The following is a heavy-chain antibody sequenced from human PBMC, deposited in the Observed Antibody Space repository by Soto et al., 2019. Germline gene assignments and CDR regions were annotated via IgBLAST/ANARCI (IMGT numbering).Heavy chain of an antibody. CDR1: GFTFSNYW. CDR2: IKQDGSEK. J-gene: IGHJ4*02. V-gene: IGHV3-7*01. Sequence: GGSLRLSCAASGFTFSNYWMSWVRQAPGKGLEWVANIKQDGSEKYYVDSVKGRFTISRDNAKNSLYLQMNSLRAEDTAVYYCARYYDFWSGFPRYYFDFSGQGTLVTVSS. CDR3: ARYYDFWSGFPRYYFDF. D-gene: IGHD3-3*01.